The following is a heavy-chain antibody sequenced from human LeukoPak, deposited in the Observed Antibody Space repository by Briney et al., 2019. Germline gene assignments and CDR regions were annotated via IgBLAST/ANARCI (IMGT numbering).Heavy chain of an antibody. V-gene: IGHV3-48*04. Sequence: PGGSLRLSCTASGFPFSDYSMNWVRQAPGKGLEGISYIGISSGTTNYADSVKGRFTISADNARNSLNLQMNSLRVEDTAVYYCARDHNYAFDNWGQGTLVSVSS. CDR1: GFPFSDYS. D-gene: IGHD1-1*01. CDR2: IGISSGTT. J-gene: IGHJ4*02. CDR3: ARDHNYAFDN.